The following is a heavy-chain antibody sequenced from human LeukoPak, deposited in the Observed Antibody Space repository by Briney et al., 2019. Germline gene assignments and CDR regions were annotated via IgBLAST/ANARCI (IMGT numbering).Heavy chain of an antibody. D-gene: IGHD6-13*01. J-gene: IGHJ4*02. CDR3: ARGSSSWYYLDY. V-gene: IGHV3-21*01. CDR1: GFTFSTYS. CDR2: ISSSSYI. Sequence: GGSLRLSCAASGFTFSTYSMNWVRQAPGKGLEWVSFISSSSYIYYADSVKGRFTISRDNAKNSLYLQMNSLRVEDTAVYYCARGSSSWYYLDYWGQGTLVTVSS.